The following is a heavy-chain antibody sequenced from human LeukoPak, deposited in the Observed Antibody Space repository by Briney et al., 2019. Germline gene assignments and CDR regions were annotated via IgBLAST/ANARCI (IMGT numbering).Heavy chain of an antibody. CDR2: ISSSSSSYI. J-gene: IGHJ4*02. V-gene: IGHV3-21*01. CDR1: GFTFSSYS. Sequence: GGSLRLSCAASGFTFSSYSMNWVRQAPGKGLEWVSSISSSSSSYIYYADSVKGRFTISRDNAKNSLYLQMNSLRAEDTVVYYCARVRYDSSGYYCDYWGQGTLVTVSS. CDR3: ARVRYDSSGYYCDY. D-gene: IGHD3-22*01.